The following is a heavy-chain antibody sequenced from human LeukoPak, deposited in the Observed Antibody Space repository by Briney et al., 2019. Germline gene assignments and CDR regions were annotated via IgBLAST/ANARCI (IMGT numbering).Heavy chain of an antibody. V-gene: IGHV1-2*02. CDR1: GYTFTGYY. CDR2: MNPNSGGT. J-gene: IGHJ5*02. D-gene: IGHD3-22*01. Sequence: ASVKVSCKASGYTFTGYYMHWVRQAPGQGLEWMGWMNPNSGGTNYAQKFQGRVTMTRDTSISTAYMELSRLRSDDTAVYYCAREGPHYDSSGYYGGWFDPWGQGTLVTVSS. CDR3: AREGPHYDSSGYYGGWFDP.